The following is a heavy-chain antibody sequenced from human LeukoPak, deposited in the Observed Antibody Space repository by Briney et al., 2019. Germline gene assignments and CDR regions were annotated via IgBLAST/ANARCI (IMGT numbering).Heavy chain of an antibody. V-gene: IGHV4-34*01. Sequence: SETLSLTCAVYGGSFSGYYWSWIRQPPGKGLEWIGEINHSGSTNYNPSLKSRVTMSVDTSKNQFSLQLSSVTAADTAVYFCASGSSGYDPWGQGTLVTVSS. CDR2: INHSGST. CDR3: ASGSSGYDP. D-gene: IGHD5-12*01. J-gene: IGHJ5*02. CDR1: GGSFSGYY.